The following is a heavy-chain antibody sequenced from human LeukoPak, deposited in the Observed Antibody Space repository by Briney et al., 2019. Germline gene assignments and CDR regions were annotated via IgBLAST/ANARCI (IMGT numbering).Heavy chain of an antibody. CDR3: ATTAWGFGEPINWFDP. CDR1: GYTFTSYY. Sequence: ASVKVSCKASGYTFTSYYMHWVRQAPGQGLEWMGIINPSGGSTSYAQKFQGRVTITRDTSTSTVYMELSSLRSEDTAVYYCATTAWGFGEPINWFDPWGQGTLVTVPS. D-gene: IGHD3-10*01. V-gene: IGHV1-46*01. J-gene: IGHJ5*02. CDR2: INPSGGST.